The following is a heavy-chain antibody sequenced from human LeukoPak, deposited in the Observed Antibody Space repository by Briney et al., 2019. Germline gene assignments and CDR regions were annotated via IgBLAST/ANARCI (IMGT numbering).Heavy chain of an antibody. V-gene: IGHV3-23*01. Sequence: GGSLRLSCAASGFTFSSYAMSWVRQAPGKGLEWVSAISGSGGSTYYADSVKGRFTISRDNSKNTMYLQMNSLRADDTAVYYSAKAPLFDFSSGYPLYYFDYRGQGTLVTVSS. D-gene: IGHD3-3*01. CDR3: AKAPLFDFSSGYPLYYFDY. J-gene: IGHJ4*02. CDR2: ISGSGGST. CDR1: GFTFSSYA.